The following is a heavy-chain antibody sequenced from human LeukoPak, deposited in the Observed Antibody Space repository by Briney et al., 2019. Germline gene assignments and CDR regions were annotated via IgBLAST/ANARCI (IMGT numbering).Heavy chain of an antibody. CDR1: GFTFSIYS. Sequence: PRGSLRHSCEASGFTFSIYSLKCIRQTPGKGLEWVSSISSVSSYIYYADSVKGRLTISRDNDKNSLYLHMNSLRAENTAVYYSARRPPSITSTGRIRFFDYWGQETLVTVSS. J-gene: IGHJ4*02. V-gene: IGHV3-21*01. CDR3: ARRPPSITSTGRIRFFDY. D-gene: IGHD2-8*02. CDR2: ISSVSSYI.